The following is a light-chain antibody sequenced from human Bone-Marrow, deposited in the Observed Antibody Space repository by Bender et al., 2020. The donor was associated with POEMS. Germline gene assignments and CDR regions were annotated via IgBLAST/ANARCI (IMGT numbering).Light chain of an antibody. CDR1: DIGSKR. CDR3: QVWDTDGDHVV. J-gene: IGLJ2*01. V-gene: IGLV3-21*02. CDR2: EDN. Sequence: SYVLTQPPSVSVAPGQTARITCGGNDIGSKRVHWYQQKSGQAPVLVVYEDNDRPSGIPERFSGSNSGITATLSISRVEAGDEAAYFCQVWDTDGDHVVFGGGTRLTVL.